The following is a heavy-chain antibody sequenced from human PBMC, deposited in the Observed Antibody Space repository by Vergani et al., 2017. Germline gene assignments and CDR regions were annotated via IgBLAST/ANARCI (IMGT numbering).Heavy chain of an antibody. D-gene: IGHD3-10*01. CDR2: ISYDGSNK. J-gene: IGHJ4*02. V-gene: IGHV3-30*18. CDR3: AKEGVTMVRGPNYFDY. CDR1: GFTFSSYG. Sequence: QVQLVESGGGVVPPGRSLRLSCAASGFTFSSYGMHWVRQAPGKGLEWVAVISYDGSNKYYADSVKGRFTISRDNSKNTLYLQMNSLRAEDTAVYYCAKEGVTMVRGPNYFDYWGQGTLVTVSS.